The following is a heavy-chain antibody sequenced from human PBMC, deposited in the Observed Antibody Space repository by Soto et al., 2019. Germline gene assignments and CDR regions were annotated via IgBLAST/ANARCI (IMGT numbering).Heavy chain of an antibody. V-gene: IGHV4-4*02. CDR2: IYHSGST. J-gene: IGHJ4*02. CDR1: GGSISSGDYY. CDR3: ARVVVGESLFDD. Sequence: PSETLSLTCTVSGGSISSGDYYWSWVRQPPGKGLEWIGEIYHSGSTNYNPSLKSRVTISVDKSTNQFSLNLSSVTAADTAVYDCARVVVGESLFDDWGQGTLVTVSS. D-gene: IGHD3-10*01.